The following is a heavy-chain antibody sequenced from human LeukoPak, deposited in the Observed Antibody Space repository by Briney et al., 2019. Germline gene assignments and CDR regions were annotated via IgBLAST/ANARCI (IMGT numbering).Heavy chain of an antibody. Sequence: GASVKVSCKVSGYTLTELSMHWVRQAPGKGLEWMGWISAYNGNTNYAQKLQGRVTMTTDTSTSTAYMELRSLRSDDTAVYYCARDISGFSADAFDIWGQGTMVTVSS. CDR2: ISAYNGNT. J-gene: IGHJ3*02. CDR1: GYTLTELS. V-gene: IGHV1-18*01. D-gene: IGHD3-22*01. CDR3: ARDISGFSADAFDI.